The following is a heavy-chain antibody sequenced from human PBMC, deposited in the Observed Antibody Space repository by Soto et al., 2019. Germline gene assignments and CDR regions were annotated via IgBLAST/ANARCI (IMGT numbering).Heavy chain of an antibody. CDR3: ARDGSGGFLELLIPNWFDP. J-gene: IGHJ5*02. V-gene: IGHV1-46*01. Sequence: ASVKVSCKASGYTFTSYYMHWVRQAPGQGLEWMGIINPSGGSTSYAQKFQGRVTMTRDTSTSTVYMELSSLRSEDTAVYYCARDGSGGFLELLIPNWFDPWGQGTLVTVSS. D-gene: IGHD3-3*01. CDR2: INPSGGST. CDR1: GYTFTSYY.